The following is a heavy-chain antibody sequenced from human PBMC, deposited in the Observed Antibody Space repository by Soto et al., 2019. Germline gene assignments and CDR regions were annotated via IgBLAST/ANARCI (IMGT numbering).Heavy chain of an antibody. Sequence: QVQLVQSGAEVKKPGSSVKVSCKASGGTFSSYAISWVRQAPGQGLEWMGGIIPIFGTANYAQKFQGRVTITADESTSTAYMELSSLRSEDTAVYYCAREVSGRDVYNFDAFDIWGQGTMVTVSS. V-gene: IGHV1-69*01. D-gene: IGHD3-10*01. J-gene: IGHJ3*02. CDR3: AREVSGRDVYNFDAFDI. CDR2: IIPIFGTA. CDR1: GGTFSSYA.